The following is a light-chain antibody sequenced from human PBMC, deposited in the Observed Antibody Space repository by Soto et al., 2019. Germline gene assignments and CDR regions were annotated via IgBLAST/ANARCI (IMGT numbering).Light chain of an antibody. CDR2: SDN. CDR3: ASWDDILNGCV. CDR1: SSDIGSNT. J-gene: IGLJ3*02. Sequence: QSVLTQPPSASGTPGQRVASSCSGSSSDIGSNTVNWYQHLPGTAPQLLMYSDNQRPSGVPDRFSGSKSGTSASLAICGLQSEDEGDYYCASWDDILNGCVFGGGTKLTVL. V-gene: IGLV1-44*01.